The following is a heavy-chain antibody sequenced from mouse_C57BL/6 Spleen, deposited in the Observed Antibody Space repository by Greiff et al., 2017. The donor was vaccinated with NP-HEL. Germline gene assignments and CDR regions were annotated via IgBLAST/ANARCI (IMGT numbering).Heavy chain of an antibody. J-gene: IGHJ2*01. CDR2: IHPNSGST. CDR3: ARGLGRGYYFDY. V-gene: IGHV1-64*01. D-gene: IGHD4-1*01. Sequence: VQLQQPGAELVKPGASVKLSCKASGYTFTSYWMHWVKQRPGQGLEWIGMIHPNSGSTNYNEKFKSKATLTVDKSSSTAYMQLSSLTSEDSAVYYCARGLGRGYYFDYWGQGTTLTVSS. CDR1: GYTFTSYW.